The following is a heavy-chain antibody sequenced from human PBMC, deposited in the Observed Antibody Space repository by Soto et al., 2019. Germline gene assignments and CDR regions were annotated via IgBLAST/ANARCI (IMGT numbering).Heavy chain of an antibody. J-gene: IGHJ6*02. D-gene: IGHD3-9*01. V-gene: IGHV1-69*12. CDR2: IIPVFGTA. CDR3: ARGDATKIVVTTYYAMDV. CDR1: GGSLSNYG. Sequence: VQLVQSGAEVKKPGSSVKVSCQASGGSLSNYGISWVRQAPGQGLEWMGGIIPVFGTANYAQKFEGRVTITADESTSIVYMDVTSLRSEDTAVYYCARGDATKIVVTTYYAMDVWGQGTTVTVSS.